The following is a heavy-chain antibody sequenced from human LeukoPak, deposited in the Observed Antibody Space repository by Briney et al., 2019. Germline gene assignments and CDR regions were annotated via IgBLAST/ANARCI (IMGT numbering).Heavy chain of an antibody. CDR1: GGSISSSSYY. D-gene: IGHD2-2*01. Sequence: PSETLSLTCTVSGGSISSSSYYWGWIRQPPGKGLEWIGSISYSGNTYYNPSLKSRLTISADMSKNQFSLKLSSVTAADTAVYYCVRPDCTSISCPIDYWGQGTLVTVSS. V-gene: IGHV4-39*01. CDR3: VRPDCTSISCPIDY. CDR2: ISYSGNT. J-gene: IGHJ4*02.